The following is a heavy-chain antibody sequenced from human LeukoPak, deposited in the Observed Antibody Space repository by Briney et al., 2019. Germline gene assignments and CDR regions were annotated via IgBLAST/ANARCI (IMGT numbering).Heavy chain of an antibody. Sequence: PGGSLTLSCAASGFTFSSNAMSWVRQAPGKGLEWVSAVSGSGASTSYADSVKGRFTLSTDNSKNTLHLQMNSLRAEDTAVYYCAKHATVTTNHFDYWGQGTLVTVSS. CDR2: VSGSGAST. J-gene: IGHJ4*02. D-gene: IGHD4-17*01. V-gene: IGHV3-23*01. CDR3: AKHATVTTNHFDY. CDR1: GFTFSSNA.